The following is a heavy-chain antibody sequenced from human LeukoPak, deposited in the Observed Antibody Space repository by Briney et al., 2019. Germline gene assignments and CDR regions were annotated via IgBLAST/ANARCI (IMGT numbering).Heavy chain of an antibody. D-gene: IGHD2-21*02. Sequence: GASVKVSRKASGYTFISYGISWVRQPPGPGLEWKGWISSYNGSTNCAQNRQGRVTMTTDTSTRTAYMEMRSLRSDDTAVYYCARGLGVVTAHSEQPKPRYFDLWGRGTQVTVSS. V-gene: IGHV1-18*01. CDR1: GYTFISYG. J-gene: IGHJ2*01. CDR2: ISSYNGST. CDR3: ARGLGVVTAHSEQPKPRYFDL.